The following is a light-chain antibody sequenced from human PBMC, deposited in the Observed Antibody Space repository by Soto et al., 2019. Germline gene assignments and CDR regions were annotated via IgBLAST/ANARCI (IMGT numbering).Light chain of an antibody. Sequence: QSALTQPASVSGSPGQSITISCTGTSSDVGAYKYVSWYQQHPGKVPKLIIYGVSNRPSGVSNRFSVSKSGNTAFLTISGLQPEDEADYYCSSFTGTTTLAVFGTGTQVTVL. J-gene: IGLJ1*01. CDR3: SSFTGTTTLAV. CDR2: GVS. V-gene: IGLV2-14*03. CDR1: SSDVGAYKY.